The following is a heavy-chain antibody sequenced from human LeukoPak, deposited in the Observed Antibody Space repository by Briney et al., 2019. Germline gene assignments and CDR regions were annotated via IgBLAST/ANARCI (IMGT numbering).Heavy chain of an antibody. J-gene: IGHJ3*02. Sequence: GGSLRLSCAASGFTFSSYAMSWVRQAPGKGLEWVSAISGSGGSTYYADSVKGRFTISRDNAKNSLYLQMNSLRAEDTAVYYCARGGTVVTHAFDIWGQGTMVTVSS. CDR1: GFTFSSYA. D-gene: IGHD4-23*01. V-gene: IGHV3-23*01. CDR2: ISGSGGST. CDR3: ARGGTVVTHAFDI.